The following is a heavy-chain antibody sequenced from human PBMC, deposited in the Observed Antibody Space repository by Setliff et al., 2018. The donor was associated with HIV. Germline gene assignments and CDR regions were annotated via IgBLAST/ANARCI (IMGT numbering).Heavy chain of an antibody. CDR3: ARGVPLLPPHY. D-gene: IGHD2-21*02. Sequence: ETLSLTCTVSVDSISSNNYYWGWIRQPPGKGPEWIGSIFYSETVYYGGRTYYSPSLKSRVTISVDTSKNQFSLSLTSVTAADTAVYYCARGVPLLPPHYWGQGTLVTVSS. V-gene: IGHV4-39*07. J-gene: IGHJ4*02. CDR2: IFYSETVYYGGRT. CDR1: VDSISSNNYY.